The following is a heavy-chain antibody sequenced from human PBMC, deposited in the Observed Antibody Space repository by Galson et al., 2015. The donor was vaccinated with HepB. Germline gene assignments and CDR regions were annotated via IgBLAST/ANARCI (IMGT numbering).Heavy chain of an antibody. CDR2: IKSETYGGTA. J-gene: IGHJ4*02. CDR1: GFTFSNFW. V-gene: IGHV3-15*01. CDR3: LRDFDY. D-gene: IGHD3-16*01. Sequence: SLRLSCAASGFTFSNFWMTWVRQAPGKGLEWVGLIKSETYGGTADYAAPVKGRFTISRDDSKNTVYLQMNSLKTEDTAVYYCLRDFDYWGQGTLVTVSS.